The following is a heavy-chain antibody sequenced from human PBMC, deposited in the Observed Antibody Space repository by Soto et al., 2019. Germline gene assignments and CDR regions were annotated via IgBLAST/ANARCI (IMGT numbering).Heavy chain of an antibody. CDR3: AKKVNSGSGSQFFDY. V-gene: IGHV3-23*01. Sequence: LRLSCAASGFTFSSYSMSWVRQAPGKGLEWVSGFRSGGDDDTTYYADSVRGRFTISRDNSKNTLFLQMNSLRAEDTAIYYCAKKVNSGSGSQFFDYWGQGTLVTVSS. CDR2: FRSGGDDDTT. CDR1: GFTFSSYS. J-gene: IGHJ4*02. D-gene: IGHD3-10*01.